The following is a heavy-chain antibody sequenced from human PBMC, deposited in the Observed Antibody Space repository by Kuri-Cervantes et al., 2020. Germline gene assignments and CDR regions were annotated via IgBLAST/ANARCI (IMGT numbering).Heavy chain of an antibody. CDR2: ISYDGSNK. V-gene: IGHV3-30-3*01. CDR3: ARAGAQSCCGPFDY. CDR1: GSTFSSYA. D-gene: IGHD2-21*01. J-gene: IGHJ4*02. Sequence: GGSLRLACAASGSTFSSYAMHWVRQAPGKGLEWVAVISYDGSNKYYADSVKGRFTISRDNSKNTLYLQMNSLRAEGTAVYYCARAGAQSCCGPFDYWGQGTLVTVSS.